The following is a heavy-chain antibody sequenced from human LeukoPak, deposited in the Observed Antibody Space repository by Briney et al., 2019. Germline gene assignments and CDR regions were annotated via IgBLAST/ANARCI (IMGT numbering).Heavy chain of an antibody. CDR3: ARVTGSSWSFDY. CDR1: GYTFTGYY. D-gene: IGHD6-13*01. V-gene: IGHV1-2*06. CDR2: INPNGGGT. J-gene: IGHJ4*02. Sequence: GASVKVSCKASGYTFTGYYMHWVRQAPGQGLEWMGRINPNGGGTNYAQKFQGRVTMTRDTSISTAYMELSRLRSDDTAVYYCARVTGSSWSFDYWGQGTLVTVSS.